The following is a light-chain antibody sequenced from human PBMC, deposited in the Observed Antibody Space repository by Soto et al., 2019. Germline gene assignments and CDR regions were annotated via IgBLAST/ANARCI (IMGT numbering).Light chain of an antibody. CDR3: QQYHRSPVT. CDR2: KAS. V-gene: IGKV1-5*03. Sequence: DIPMTQSPSTLSAFVGDRVTITCRASQSINRWLAWYQQKPGKAPNLLIFKASNLESGAPSRFSGSGSGTEFTLTISSLQPDDFATYYCQQYHRSPVTFGGGTKVEIK. J-gene: IGKJ4*01. CDR1: QSINRW.